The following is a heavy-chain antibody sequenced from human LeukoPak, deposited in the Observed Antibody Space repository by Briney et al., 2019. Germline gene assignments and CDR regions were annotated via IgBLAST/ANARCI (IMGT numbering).Heavy chain of an antibody. CDR2: INHSGST. V-gene: IGHV4-34*01. J-gene: IGHJ5*02. Sequence: SETLSLTCAVYGGSFSGYYWSWIRQPPGKGLEWIGEINHSGSTYYNPSLQSRVTISVDTSKNQFSLKLSSVTAAETAVYYCARGSLYYDFWSGYFQKSSFDPWGQGTLVTVSS. CDR1: GGSFSGYY. CDR3: ARGSLYYDFWSGYFQKSSFDP. D-gene: IGHD3-3*01.